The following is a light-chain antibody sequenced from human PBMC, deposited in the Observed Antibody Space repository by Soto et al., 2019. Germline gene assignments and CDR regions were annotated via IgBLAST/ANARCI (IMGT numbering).Light chain of an antibody. Sequence: EIVLTQSPATLSLSPGERVTLSCGASQSLTNNFLAWYQQRPGLAPRLLIFDASTRASGVPDRFSGSGSGTDFTLTISRLEPEDFAVYYCQQVGNSPTFGGGTKVEFK. J-gene: IGKJ4*01. CDR3: QQVGNSPT. CDR2: DAS. CDR1: QSLTNNF. V-gene: IGKV3D-20*01.